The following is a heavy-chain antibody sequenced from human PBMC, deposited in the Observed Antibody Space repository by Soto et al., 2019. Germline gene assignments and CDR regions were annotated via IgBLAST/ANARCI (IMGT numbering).Heavy chain of an antibody. CDR2: MNPNSGHT. CDR3: TRGRNSGDGCNGGGY. V-gene: IGHV1-8*01. CDR1: GYTFTSSD. Sequence: GASEKVSCKASGYTFTSSDINWVRQATGQGLEWMGWMNPNSGHTGYAQKFQGRVTMTRDTSISTAYMELSSLRYEDTAVYYCTRGRNSGDGCNGGGYWGQGTLVTVCS. D-gene: IGHD1-1*01. J-gene: IGHJ4*02.